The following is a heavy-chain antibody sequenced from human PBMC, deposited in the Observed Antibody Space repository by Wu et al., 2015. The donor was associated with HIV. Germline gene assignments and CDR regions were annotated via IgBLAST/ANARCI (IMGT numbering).Heavy chain of an antibody. CDR2: INPSSGGT. Sequence: QVQVVQSGAEVKKPGASVKVSCKASGYTFTDYYMHWVRQAPGQGLEWMGSINPSSGGTNSAQKFQGRVTMTRDTSISTAYMELSRLRSDDTAVYYCAILGTTVVIPGVVGSAWFDPWGQGTLVTVSS. D-gene: IGHD2-2*01. J-gene: IGHJ5*02. CDR1: GYTFTDYY. CDR3: AILGTTVVIPGVVGSAWFDP. V-gene: IGHV1-2*02.